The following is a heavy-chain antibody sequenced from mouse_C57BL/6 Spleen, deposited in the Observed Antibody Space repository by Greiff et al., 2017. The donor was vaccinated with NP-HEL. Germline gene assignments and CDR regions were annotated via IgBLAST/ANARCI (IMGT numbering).Heavy chain of an antibody. V-gene: IGHV1-80*01. CDR1: GYAFSSYW. Sequence: VQLQQSGAELVKPGASVKISCKASGYAFSSYWMNWVKQRPGKGLEWIGQIYPGDGDTNYNGKFKGKATLTADKSSSTAYMQLSSLTSEDSAVYFWARGGLREDYFDYWGQGTTLTVSS. D-gene: IGHD3-3*01. J-gene: IGHJ2*01. CDR2: IYPGDGDT. CDR3: ARGGLREDYFDY.